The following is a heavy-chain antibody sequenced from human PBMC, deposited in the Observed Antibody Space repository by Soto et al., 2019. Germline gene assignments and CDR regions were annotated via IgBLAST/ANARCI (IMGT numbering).Heavy chain of an antibody. V-gene: IGHV4-59*01. CDR2: FYYSGNT. CDR3: ARGAVAGTGLNWFDP. Sequence: SETLSLTCTVSGGSISNYYWTWIRQPPGKGLEWIGFFYYSGNTNYNPSLKSRVTISLDTSKNQLSLKVSSVTAADTALYYCARGAVAGTGLNWFDPWGQGTLVTVSS. D-gene: IGHD6-19*01. J-gene: IGHJ5*02. CDR1: GGSISNYY.